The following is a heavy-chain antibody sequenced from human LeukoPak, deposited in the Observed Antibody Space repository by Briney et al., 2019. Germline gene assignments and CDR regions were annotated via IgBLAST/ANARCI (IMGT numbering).Heavy chain of an antibody. Sequence: GESLKISCQGSGYSFTSYWVGWVRQMPGKGLEWMGIIYPGDSDTRYSPSFQGQVTISADKSISTAYLQWSSLKASDTAMHYCVRGRTLGLYDYWGQGTLVTVSS. CDR1: GYSFTSYW. CDR3: VRGRTLGLYDY. J-gene: IGHJ4*02. D-gene: IGHD1-26*01. V-gene: IGHV5-51*01. CDR2: IYPGDSDT.